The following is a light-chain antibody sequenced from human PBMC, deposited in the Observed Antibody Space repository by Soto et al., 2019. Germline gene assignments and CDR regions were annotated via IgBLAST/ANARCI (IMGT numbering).Light chain of an antibody. CDR3: GSYTTSTTSYV. CDR1: SSDFGSYKF. CDR2: ETS. V-gene: IGLV2-14*02. J-gene: IGLJ1*01. Sequence: QSVLTQPASVSGSPGQSVTISCTGTSSDFGSYKFVSWYQHHPGKVPKVIIYETSKRPSGVSDRFSGSKSGNTASLTISGLQAEDEADYYCGSYTTSTTSYVFGTGTKVTVL.